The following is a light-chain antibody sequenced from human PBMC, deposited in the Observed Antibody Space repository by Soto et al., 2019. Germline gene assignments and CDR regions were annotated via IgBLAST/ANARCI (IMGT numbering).Light chain of an antibody. Sequence: DIQMTQSPSSLSASVGDRVTITCQASQDISNYLNWYQQKPGKAPKILIYDASVWEAGVPSRFSGGGSGTHFTLTISSLQAEDVATYYCQQFDNLPLTFGGGTKVEIK. CDR1: QDISNY. J-gene: IGKJ4*01. CDR2: DAS. V-gene: IGKV1-33*01. CDR3: QQFDNLPLT.